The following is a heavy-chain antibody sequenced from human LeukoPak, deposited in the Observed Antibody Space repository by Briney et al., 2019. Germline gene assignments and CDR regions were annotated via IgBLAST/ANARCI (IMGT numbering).Heavy chain of an antibody. D-gene: IGHD6-19*01. Sequence: KPSETLSLTCSVSGYSITNGYYWGWIRQPPGKGLEWIGSVYHTGSTFYNPSLRSRVTISVDTSKNQFSLKLSSVTAADTAVYYCARHLRSSGWYEDYWGQGTLVTVSS. V-gene: IGHV4-38-2*01. CDR1: GYSITNGYY. CDR3: ARHLRSSGWYEDY. CDR2: VYHTGST. J-gene: IGHJ4*02.